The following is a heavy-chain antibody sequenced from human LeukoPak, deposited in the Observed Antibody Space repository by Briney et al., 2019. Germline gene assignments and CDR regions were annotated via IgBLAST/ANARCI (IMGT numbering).Heavy chain of an antibody. CDR3: ARVPNYYYYYMDV. Sequence: SVKVSCKASGSTFSSYAISWVRQAPGQGLEWMGGIIPIFGTANYAQKFQGRVTITTDESTSTAYMELSSLRSEDTAVYYCARVPNYYYYYMDVWGKGTTVTVSS. V-gene: IGHV1-69*05. J-gene: IGHJ6*03. CDR1: GSTFSSYA. CDR2: IIPIFGTA.